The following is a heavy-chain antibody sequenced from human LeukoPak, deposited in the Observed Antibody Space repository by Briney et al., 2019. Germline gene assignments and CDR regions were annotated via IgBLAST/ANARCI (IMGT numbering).Heavy chain of an antibody. CDR1: GFTFSSYG. Sequence: PGGSLRLSCAASGFTFSSYGMHWVRQAPGKGLEWVAFIRYDGSNKYYADSVKGRFTISRDNSKNTLYLQMNSLRAEDTAVYYCAKVSEIAAAGPFDYWGQGTLVTVSS. D-gene: IGHD6-13*01. CDR2: IRYDGSNK. CDR3: AKVSEIAAAGPFDY. J-gene: IGHJ4*02. V-gene: IGHV3-30*02.